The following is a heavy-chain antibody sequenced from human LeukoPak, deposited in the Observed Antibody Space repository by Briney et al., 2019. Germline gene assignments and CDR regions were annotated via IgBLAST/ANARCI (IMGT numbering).Heavy chain of an antibody. J-gene: IGHJ4*02. D-gene: IGHD2-2*01. CDR1: GFSLSTSGVG. CDR3: AHRRHGYCSTSCYSFDY. V-gene: IGHV2-5*02. CDR2: IYWDDDK. Sequence: SGPTLVNPTQTLTLTCTFSGFSLSTSGVGVGWIRQPPGKALAWLALIYWDDDKRYSPSLKSRLTITKDTSKNQVVLTMTNMDPVDTATYYCAHRRHGYCSTSCYSFDYWGQGTLVAVSS.